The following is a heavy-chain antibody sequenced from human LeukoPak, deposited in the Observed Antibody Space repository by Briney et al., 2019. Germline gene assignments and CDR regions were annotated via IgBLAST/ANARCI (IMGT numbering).Heavy chain of an antibody. J-gene: IGHJ3*02. CDR1: GASVSSYY. Sequence: SETLSLTCTVSGASVSSYYWSWIRQAPGKGLEWIGYIFYRGTTDYSPALNRRVTLSVDTSKNQFSLQLSSLTAADTAVYYCARGLVIRQDDAFDIWGHGTMVTVSS. D-gene: IGHD3-9*01. CDR2: IFYRGTT. CDR3: ARGLVIRQDDAFDI. V-gene: IGHV4-59*02.